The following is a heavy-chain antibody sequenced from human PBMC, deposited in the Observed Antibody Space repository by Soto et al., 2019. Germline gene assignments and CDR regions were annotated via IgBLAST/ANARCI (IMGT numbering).Heavy chain of an antibody. CDR2: IIPILGIA. V-gene: IGHV1-69*02. Sequence: QVQLVQSGAEVKKPGSSVKVSCKASGGTVSSYTISWVRQAPGQGLEWMGRIIPILGIANYAQKFQGRVTITADKSTSTAYMELSSLRSEDTAVYYCARGTDYGDYLAYYYYGMDVWGQGTTVTVSS. D-gene: IGHD4-17*01. J-gene: IGHJ6*02. CDR3: ARGTDYGDYLAYYYYGMDV. CDR1: GGTVSSYT.